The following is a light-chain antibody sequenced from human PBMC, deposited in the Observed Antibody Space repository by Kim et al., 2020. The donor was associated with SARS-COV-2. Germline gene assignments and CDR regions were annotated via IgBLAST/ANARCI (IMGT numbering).Light chain of an antibody. CDR1: KLGDKY. V-gene: IGLV3-1*01. CDR2: QDV. CDR3: QAWDSSAHVV. J-gene: IGLJ2*01. Sequence: SYELTQPPSVSVSPGQTASITCFGDKLGDKYACWYQQKPGQSPVLVIYQDVKRPSGIPERFSGSNSGNTATLTISGTQAMDEADYYCQAWDSSAHVVFGG.